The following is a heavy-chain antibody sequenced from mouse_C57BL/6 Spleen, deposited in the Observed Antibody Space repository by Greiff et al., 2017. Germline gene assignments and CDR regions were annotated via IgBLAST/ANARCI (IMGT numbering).Heavy chain of an antibody. Sequence: EVKLVESGPGLVKPSQSLSLTCSVTGYSITSGYYWNWIRQFPGNKLEWMGYISYDGSNNYNPSLKNRISITRDTSKNQFFLKLNSVTTEDTATYYCARDWDVLDYWGQGTTLTVSS. CDR3: ARDWDVLDY. D-gene: IGHD4-1*01. J-gene: IGHJ2*01. CDR2: ISYDGSN. CDR1: GYSITSGYY. V-gene: IGHV3-6*01.